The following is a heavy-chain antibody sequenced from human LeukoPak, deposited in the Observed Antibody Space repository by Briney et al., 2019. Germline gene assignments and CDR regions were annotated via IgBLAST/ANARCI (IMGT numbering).Heavy chain of an antibody. V-gene: IGHV1-18*01. CDR1: GYTFTIYG. CDR2: ISGYNGNT. D-gene: IGHD2-15*01. J-gene: IGHJ5*02. Sequence: ASVKVSCKSSGYTFTIYGISWVSQAPGQGLEWMGWISGYNGNTKYGQKFQGRVTMTTDTSTSTAYMELRSLTSDDTAVYYCARGRGVVVAAATQYWFDPWGQGTLVTVSS. CDR3: ARGRGVVVAAATQYWFDP.